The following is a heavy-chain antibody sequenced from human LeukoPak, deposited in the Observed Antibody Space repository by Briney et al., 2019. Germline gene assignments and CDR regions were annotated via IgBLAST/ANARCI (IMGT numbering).Heavy chain of an antibody. D-gene: IGHD6-13*01. Sequence: GEPLKISGQGSGYSFTSYWIGWVRQLHGKGLGWMGIIYPGDAEPRYSPSLQGQVTISADKSISTAYLQWSSLKASDTAMYYCARATKQQLVPTNWGQGTLVTVSS. CDR2: IYPGDAEP. J-gene: IGHJ4*02. CDR1: GYSFTSYW. V-gene: IGHV5-51*03. CDR3: ARATKQQLVPTN.